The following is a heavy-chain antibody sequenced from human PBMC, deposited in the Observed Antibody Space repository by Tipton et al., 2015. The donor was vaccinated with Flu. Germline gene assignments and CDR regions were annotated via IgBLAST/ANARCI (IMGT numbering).Heavy chain of an antibody. CDR1: GFTFSSYG. V-gene: IGHV3-33*01. D-gene: IGHD2-15*01. J-gene: IGHJ6*02. Sequence: QLVQSGGGVVQPGGSLRLSCAASGFTFSSYGMHWVRQAPGKGLEWVAVIWYDGSNKYYADSVKGRFTISRDNSKNTLYLQMNSLRAEDTAVYYCARDVGGYCSGGSCYSWPYGMDVWGQGTTVTVSS. CDR2: IWYDGSNK. CDR3: ARDVGGYCSGGSCYSWPYGMDV.